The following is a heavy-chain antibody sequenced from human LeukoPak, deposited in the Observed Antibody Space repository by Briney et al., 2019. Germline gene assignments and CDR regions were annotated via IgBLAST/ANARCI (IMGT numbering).Heavy chain of an antibody. D-gene: IGHD3-10*01. V-gene: IGHV3-48*03. CDR1: GFTFSSYE. CDR3: ARDYYPFDY. Sequence: GGSLRLSCAASGFTFSSYEMNWVRQAPGKGLEWVSYISSSGSTIYYADSVKGRFTISRDNAKNSLYLQMNSLRAEDTAVYYRARDYYPFDYWGQGTLVTVSS. J-gene: IGHJ4*02. CDR2: ISSSGSTI.